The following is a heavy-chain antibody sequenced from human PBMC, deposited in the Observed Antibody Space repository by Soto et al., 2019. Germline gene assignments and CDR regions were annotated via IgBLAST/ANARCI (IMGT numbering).Heavy chain of an antibody. J-gene: IGHJ4*02. D-gene: IGHD3-22*01. CDR1: GYTFTSYY. Sequence: ASVKVSCKASGYTFTSYYMHWVRQAPGQGLEWMGIINPSGGSTSYAQKFQGRVTMTRDTSTSTVYMELSSLRSEDTAVYYCARASEDDYYDSSGYYSYWGQGTLVTVSS. CDR3: ARASEDDYYDSSGYYSY. CDR2: INPSGGST. V-gene: IGHV1-46*01.